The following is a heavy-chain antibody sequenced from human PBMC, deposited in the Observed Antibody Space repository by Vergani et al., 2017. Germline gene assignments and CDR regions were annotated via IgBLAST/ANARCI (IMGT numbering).Heavy chain of an antibody. D-gene: IGHD2-21*02. CDR1: GFTFSNFG. V-gene: IGHV3-30*02. Sequence: QVQLVESAGGVVQPGGSLRLSCAASGFTFSNFGMHWIRQAPGKGLEWLSYIGKDGINTRLRDAVKGRFTVSRDNSTNILYLQMDSLRSEDTALYYCAKYLRDSTDGLPDSWGPGTLVIVSS. CDR2: IGKDGINT. CDR3: AKYLRDSTDGLPDS. J-gene: IGHJ4*02.